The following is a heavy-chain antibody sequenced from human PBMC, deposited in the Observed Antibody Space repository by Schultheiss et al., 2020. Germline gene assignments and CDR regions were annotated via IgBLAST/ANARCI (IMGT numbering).Heavy chain of an antibody. CDR3: AREGVLRFLEWLLQDYYYYYGMDV. D-gene: IGHD3-3*01. V-gene: IGHV3-11*01. J-gene: IGHJ6*02. CDR2: ISSSGSTI. CDR1: GFTFSDYY. Sequence: GGSLRLSCAASGFTFSDYYMSWIRQAPGKGLEWVSYISSSGSTIYYADSVKGRFTISRDNAKNSLYLQMNSLRAEDTAVYYCAREGVLRFLEWLLQDYYYYYGMDVWGQGTTVTVYS.